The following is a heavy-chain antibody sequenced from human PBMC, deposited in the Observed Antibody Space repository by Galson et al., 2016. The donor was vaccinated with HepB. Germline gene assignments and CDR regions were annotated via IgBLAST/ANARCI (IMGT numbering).Heavy chain of an antibody. J-gene: IGHJ4*02. CDR3: ARDHSHRLDL. CDR2: IKYDGSEK. Sequence: SLRLSCAASGFTFSNSWMAWVRQAPGEGLEWVANIKYDGSEKHYVDSVKGRFTISRDNAQNSVFLQMSGLRAEDTAVYYCARDHSHRLDLWGQGTLVTVSS. V-gene: IGHV3-7*01. CDR1: GFTFSNSW. D-gene: IGHD4-11*01.